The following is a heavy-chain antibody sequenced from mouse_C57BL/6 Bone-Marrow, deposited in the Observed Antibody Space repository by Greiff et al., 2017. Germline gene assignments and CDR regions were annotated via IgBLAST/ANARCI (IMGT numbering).Heavy chain of an antibody. CDR2: ISYDGSN. D-gene: IGHD1-1*01. CDR1: GYSITSGYY. CDR3: ARAFSTTVVAFDY. V-gene: IGHV3-6*01. J-gene: IGHJ2*01. Sequence: EVQRVESGPGLVKPSPSLSLTCSVTGYSITSGYYWNWIRQFPGNKLEWMGYISYDGSNNYNPSLKNRISITRDTSKNQFFLKLNSVTTEDTATYYCARAFSTTVVAFDYWGQGTTLTVSS.